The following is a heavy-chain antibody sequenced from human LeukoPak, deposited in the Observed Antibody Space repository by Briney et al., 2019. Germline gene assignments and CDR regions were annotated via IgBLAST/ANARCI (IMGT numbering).Heavy chain of an antibody. CDR3: ARGGSGYLLDY. D-gene: IGHD5-12*01. Sequence: SETLSLTCTVSGGSVSSGSYYWSWIRQPPGKGLEWIGYIYYSGSTNYNPSLKSRVTISVDTSKNQFSLKLSSVTAADTAVYYCARGGSGYLLDYWGQGTLVTVSS. J-gene: IGHJ4*02. V-gene: IGHV4-61*01. CDR2: IYYSGST. CDR1: GGSVSSGSYY.